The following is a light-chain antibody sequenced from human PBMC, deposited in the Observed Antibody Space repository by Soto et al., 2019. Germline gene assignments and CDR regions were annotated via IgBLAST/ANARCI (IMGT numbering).Light chain of an antibody. CDR2: GVT. CDR1: HNDIGTYDY. CDR3: SSFTNNRIYV. Sequence: QSALTQPTSVSGSPGQSISISCTGNHNDIGTYDYVSWYQQHPGRAPRLLIHGVTTRASGISDRFSASKSGLTASLSISGLQPEDENDYNCSSFTNNRIYVFGPGPKLTVL. V-gene: IGLV2-14*03. J-gene: IGLJ1*01.